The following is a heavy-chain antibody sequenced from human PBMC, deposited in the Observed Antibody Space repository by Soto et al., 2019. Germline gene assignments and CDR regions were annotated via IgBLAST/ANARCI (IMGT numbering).Heavy chain of an antibody. D-gene: IGHD2-15*01. CDR3: ARDHGGYCSGGSCAWFDP. Sequence: ASVKVSCKASGYTFTSYAMHWVRQAPGQRLEWMGWINAGNGNTKYSQKFQGRVTITRDTSASTAYMELSSLRSEDTAVYYCARDHGGYCSGGSCAWFDPWGQGTLVTVSS. V-gene: IGHV1-3*01. CDR2: INAGNGNT. CDR1: GYTFTSYA. J-gene: IGHJ5*02.